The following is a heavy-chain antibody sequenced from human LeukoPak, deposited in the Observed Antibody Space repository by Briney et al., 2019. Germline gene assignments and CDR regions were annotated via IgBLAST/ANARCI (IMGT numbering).Heavy chain of an antibody. CDR1: GDSVSSNIAA. V-gene: IGHV6-1*01. CDR2: TYYRSKWCY. CDR3: ATGSAAVTAFAI. Sequence: QTLSLTCAISGDSVSSNIAAWNWIRQSPSGALQWLGKTYYRSKWCYEDAVSVKSRIEINPDTSKNHVSLQLKSVTPDDTAVYYCATGSAAVTAFAIWGQGTMVTVSS. D-gene: IGHD6-25*01. J-gene: IGHJ3*02.